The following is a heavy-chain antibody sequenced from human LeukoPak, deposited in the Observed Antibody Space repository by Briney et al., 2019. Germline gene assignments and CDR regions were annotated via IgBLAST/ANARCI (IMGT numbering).Heavy chain of an antibody. CDR3: ARNYDSSGSTGDY. D-gene: IGHD3-22*01. Sequence: PVKVSCKASGGTFSSYAISWVRQAPGQGLEWMGRIIPIFGIANYAQKFQGRVTITADKSTSTAYMELSSLRSEDTAVYYCARNYDSSGSTGDYWGQGTLVTVSS. J-gene: IGHJ4*02. V-gene: IGHV1-69*04. CDR2: IIPIFGIA. CDR1: GGTFSSYA.